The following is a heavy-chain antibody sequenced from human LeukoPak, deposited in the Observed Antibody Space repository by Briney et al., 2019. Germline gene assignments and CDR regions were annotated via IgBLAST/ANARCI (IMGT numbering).Heavy chain of an antibody. CDR3: ARRLTQYDCFDP. CDR1: GDSVSSNSVT. J-gene: IGHJ5*02. Sequence: SQTLSLTCAISGDSVSSNSVTWNWIRQSPSRGLEWLGRTYYRSTWYNDHAVSVRGRITINPDTSKNQFSLHLNSVTPEDTAVYYCARRLTQYDCFDPWGQGILVTVSS. V-gene: IGHV6-1*01. CDR2: TYYRSTWYN. D-gene: IGHD2-2*01.